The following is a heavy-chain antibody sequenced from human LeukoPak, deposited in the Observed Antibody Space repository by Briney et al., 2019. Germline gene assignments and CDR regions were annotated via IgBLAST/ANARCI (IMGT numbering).Heavy chain of an antibody. V-gene: IGHV3-7*03. Sequence: PGGSLRLSCAASGFLLSNHWMTWVRQAPGKGPEWVANINKDESEKYYVDSVKGRFTISRDTAKNSLYLQMSHLRVEDTALYYCARNNDMDVWGQGTTVIVSS. CDR1: GFLLSNHW. D-gene: IGHD1/OR15-1a*01. J-gene: IGHJ6*02. CDR2: INKDESEK. CDR3: ARNNDMDV.